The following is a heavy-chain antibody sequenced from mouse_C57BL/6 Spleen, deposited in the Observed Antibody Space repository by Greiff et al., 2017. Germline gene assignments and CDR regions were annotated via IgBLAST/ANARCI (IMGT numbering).Heavy chain of an antibody. V-gene: IGHV1-69*01. D-gene: IGHD3-1*01. CDR3: ARSGYAMDY. CDR1: GYTFTSYW. Sequence: VQLQQPGAELVMPGASVKLSCKASGYTFTSYWMHWVKQRPGQGLEWIGEIYPSDSYTNYNQKFKGKSTLTVDKSSSTAYMQLSSLTSEDSAVYYCARSGYAMDYWGQGTSVTVSS. CDR2: IYPSDSYT. J-gene: IGHJ4*01.